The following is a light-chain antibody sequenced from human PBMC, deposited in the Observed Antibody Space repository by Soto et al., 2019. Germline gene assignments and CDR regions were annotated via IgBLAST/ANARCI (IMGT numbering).Light chain of an antibody. CDR3: SANTSSSTYV. CDR2: DVS. CDR1: SSDVGGYNY. V-gene: IGLV2-14*01. J-gene: IGLJ1*01. Sequence: QSALTQPASVSGSPGQSITISCTGTSSDVGGYNYVSWYQQHPGKAPKLMIYDVSNRPSGVSNRFSGSKSGNTASLTISGLQAEDVADYYCSANTSSSTYVFGTGTKVPV.